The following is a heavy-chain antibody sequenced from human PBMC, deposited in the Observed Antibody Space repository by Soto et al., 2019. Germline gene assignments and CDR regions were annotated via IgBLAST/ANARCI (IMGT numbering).Heavy chain of an antibody. V-gene: IGHV1-3*01. Sequence: ASVKVSCKASGYTFTSYAMHWVRQAPGQRLEWMGWINAGNGNTKSSQKFQGRVTITRDTSASTAYMELSSLRSEDTAVYYCARAVAVAADFDYWGQGTLVTVSS. CDR3: ARAVAVAADFDY. D-gene: IGHD6-19*01. CDR2: INAGNGNT. CDR1: GYTFTSYA. J-gene: IGHJ4*02.